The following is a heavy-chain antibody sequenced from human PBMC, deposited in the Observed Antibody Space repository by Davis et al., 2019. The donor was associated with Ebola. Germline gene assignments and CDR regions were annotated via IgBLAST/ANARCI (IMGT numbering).Heavy chain of an antibody. V-gene: IGHV3-9*01. CDR1: GFTFDDYA. D-gene: IGHD6-19*01. J-gene: IGHJ1*01. Sequence: PGGSLRLSCAASGFTFDDYAMHWVRQAPGKGLEWVSGISWNSGSIGYADSVKGRFTISRDNAKNTLYLQMNSLRAEDTAVYYCAMSSGLMQYFQHWGQGTLVTVSS. CDR3: AMSSGLMQYFQH. CDR2: ISWNSGSI.